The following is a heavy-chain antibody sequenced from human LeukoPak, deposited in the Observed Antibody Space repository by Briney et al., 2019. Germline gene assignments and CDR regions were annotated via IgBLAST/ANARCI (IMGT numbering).Heavy chain of an antibody. CDR3: ARATPWRRWTQSSAFDI. J-gene: IGHJ3*02. Sequence: SETLSLTCTVSGGSISSYYWSWIRQPPGKGLEWIGYIYYSGSTNYNPSLKSRVTISVDTSKNQFSLKLSSVTAADTAVYYCARATPWRRWTQSSAFDIWGQGTMVTVSS. D-gene: IGHD5-24*01. CDR1: GGSISSYY. V-gene: IGHV4-59*12. CDR2: IYYSGST.